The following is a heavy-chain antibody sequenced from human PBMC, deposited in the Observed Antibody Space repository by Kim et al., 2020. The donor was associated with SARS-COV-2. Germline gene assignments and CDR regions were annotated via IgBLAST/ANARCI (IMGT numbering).Heavy chain of an antibody. V-gene: IGHV1-8*01. J-gene: IGHJ2*01. D-gene: IGHD1-26*01. CDR3: ARGRSGSYYSRYFDL. Sequence: QQFQGRVTMTRNTSISTAYMELSSLRSEDTAVYYCARGRSGSYYSRYFDLWGRGTLVTVSS.